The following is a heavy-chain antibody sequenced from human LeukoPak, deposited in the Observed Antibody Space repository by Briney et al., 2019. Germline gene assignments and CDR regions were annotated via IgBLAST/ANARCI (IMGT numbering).Heavy chain of an antibody. CDR1: GFTFSNYA. Sequence: GGSLRLSCAASGFTFSNYAMSWVRQAPGKGLEWVAVIWYDGSNKYYTDSVKGRFTISRDNSKNTLYLQMKSLRAEDTAVYYCARTDETAPAEDFQHWGQGTLVTVSS. J-gene: IGHJ1*01. CDR2: IWYDGSNK. V-gene: IGHV3-33*08. CDR3: ARTDETAPAEDFQH. D-gene: IGHD2-21*02.